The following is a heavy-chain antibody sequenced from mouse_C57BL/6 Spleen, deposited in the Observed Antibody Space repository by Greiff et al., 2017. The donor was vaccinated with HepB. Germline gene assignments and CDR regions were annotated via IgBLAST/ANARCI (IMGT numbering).Heavy chain of an antibody. CDR1: GYTFTDYN. CDR2: INPNNGGT. J-gene: IGHJ2*01. CDR3: ARGGSGNFDY. D-gene: IGHD1-1*01. V-gene: IGHV1-22*01. Sequence: EVKLMESGPELVKPGASVKMSCKASGYTFTDYNMHWVKQSHGKSLEWIGYINPNNGGTSYNQKFKGKATLTVNKSSSTAYMELRSLTSEDSAVYYCARGGSGNFDYWGQGTTLTVSS.